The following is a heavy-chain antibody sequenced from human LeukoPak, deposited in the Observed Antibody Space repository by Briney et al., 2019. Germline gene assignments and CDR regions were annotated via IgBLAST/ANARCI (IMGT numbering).Heavy chain of an antibody. CDR3: ASGSYSRFDY. CDR1: GFTFSSYE. CDR2: ISSSGSTI. D-gene: IGHD1-26*01. Sequence: TGGSLRLSCAASGFTFSSYEMNWVRQAPGKGLEWVSYISSSGSTIYYADSVKGRFTISRDNAKNSLYLQMNSLRAEDTADYYCASGSYSRFDYWGQGTLVTVSS. J-gene: IGHJ4*02. V-gene: IGHV3-48*03.